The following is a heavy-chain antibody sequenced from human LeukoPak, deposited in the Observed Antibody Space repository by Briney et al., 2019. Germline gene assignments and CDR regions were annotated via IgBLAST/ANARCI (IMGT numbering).Heavy chain of an antibody. CDR3: ARDAPQVPAAGVLAS. CDR1: GFTVGDNY. CDR2: MYSRGDT. D-gene: IGHD6-13*01. Sequence: GGSLRLSCAASGFTVGDNYMSWVRQAPGKGLEWVSVMYSRGDTYYANSVKGRFTFSRDISKNTLYLQMNGLRTEDTAIYYCARDAPQVPAAGVLASWGQGTLVIVSS. V-gene: IGHV3-53*01. J-gene: IGHJ5*02.